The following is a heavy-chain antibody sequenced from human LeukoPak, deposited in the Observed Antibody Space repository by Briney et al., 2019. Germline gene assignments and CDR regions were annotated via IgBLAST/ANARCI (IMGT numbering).Heavy chain of an antibody. CDR3: ARDDHYDYYYMDV. CDR2: ISSSSSNI. V-gene: IGHV3-48*01. CDR1: GFTFDDYG. Sequence: PGGSLSLSCAPSGFTFDDYGMSWVRQAPGKGLEWVSYISSSSSNIYYADSVKGRFNLSRDNAENSLYLQMQSLGGEDTAVYYCARDDHYDYYYMDVWGKGTTVTVSS. J-gene: IGHJ6*03.